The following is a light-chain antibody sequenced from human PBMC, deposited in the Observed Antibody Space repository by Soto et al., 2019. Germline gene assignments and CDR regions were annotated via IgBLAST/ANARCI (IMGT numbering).Light chain of an antibody. CDR1: SSNIGNNY. J-gene: IGLJ2*01. CDR3: GTWDSRLSAVV. Sequence: QSVLTQPPSVSAAPGQKVTISCSGSSSNIGNNYVSWYQQLPGTAPKLLIYDINKRPSGIPDRFSGSRSGTSATLGITGHQTGDEADYYCGTWDSRLSAVVFGGGTKLTVL. V-gene: IGLV1-51*01. CDR2: DIN.